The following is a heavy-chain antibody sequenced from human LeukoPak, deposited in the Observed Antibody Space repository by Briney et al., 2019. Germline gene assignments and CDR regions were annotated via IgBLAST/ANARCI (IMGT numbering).Heavy chain of an antibody. CDR2: ISYDGSNK. D-gene: IGHD6-19*01. J-gene: IGHJ4*02. V-gene: IGHV3-30*18. CDR1: GFTFSSYG. CDR3: AKESSGGWYFDY. Sequence: GGSLRLSCAASGFTFSSYGMHWVRQAPGKGLEWVAVISYDGSNKYYADSVKGRFTISRDNSKNSLYLQMNSLRAEDTAVYYCAKESSGGWYFDYWGQGTLATVSS.